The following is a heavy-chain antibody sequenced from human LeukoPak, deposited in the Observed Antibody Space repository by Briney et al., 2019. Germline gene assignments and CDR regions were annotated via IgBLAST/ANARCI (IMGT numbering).Heavy chain of an antibody. V-gene: IGHV3-48*04. CDR3: ARGLYGGNFPFVY. CDR1: GFTFNSFG. CDR2: ISSSGSTI. D-gene: IGHD4-23*01. J-gene: IGHJ4*02. Sequence: GGSLRLSCVASGFTFNSFGMHWVRQAPGKGLEWVSYISSSGSTIYYADSVKGRFTISRDNAKNSLYLQMNSLRAEDTAVYYCARGLYGGNFPFVYWGQGTLVTVSS.